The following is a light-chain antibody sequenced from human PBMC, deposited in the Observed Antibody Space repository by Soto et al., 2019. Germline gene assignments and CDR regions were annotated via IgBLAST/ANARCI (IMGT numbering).Light chain of an antibody. Sequence: QSALTQPRSVFGSPGQSVTISCTGTSTDVGGYGYVSWFQQYPDKAPKLMIYDVIRRPSGVPDRFSGSKSGNTASLTISGLQAEDEADYYCCSYAGSYTWVFGGGTKVTVL. CDR1: STDVGGYGY. J-gene: IGLJ3*02. CDR3: CSYAGSYTWV. CDR2: DVI. V-gene: IGLV2-11*01.